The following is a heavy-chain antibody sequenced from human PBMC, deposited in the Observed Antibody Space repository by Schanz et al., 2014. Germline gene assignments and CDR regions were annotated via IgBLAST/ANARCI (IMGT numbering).Heavy chain of an antibody. V-gene: IGHV4-59*08. Sequence: QVQLQESGPGLVKPSETLSLTCTVSGASISFYDWNWIRQSPGKGLEWIGYIYHSGSPIYNPSLQSRVTIPIDPSKTQSPRKMGSVTAADTAMYFCARQGDVYRLDYWGQGTLVTVTS. CDR2: IYHSGSP. CDR1: GASISFYD. CDR3: ARQGDVYRLDY. J-gene: IGHJ4*02. D-gene: IGHD1-26*01.